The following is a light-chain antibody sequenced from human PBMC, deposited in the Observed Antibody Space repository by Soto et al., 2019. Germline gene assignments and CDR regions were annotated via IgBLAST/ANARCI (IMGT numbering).Light chain of an antibody. CDR3: SSYTTSSTYV. Sequence: ALTQPASVSGSPGQSITISCIGTSSDVGGYTYVSWYQQHPGKAPKLMIYEVSNRPSGVSNRFSGSKSGNTASLTISGLQAEDEADYYCSSYTTSSTYVFGTGTKLTVL. J-gene: IGLJ1*01. CDR2: EVS. V-gene: IGLV2-14*01. CDR1: SSDVGGYTY.